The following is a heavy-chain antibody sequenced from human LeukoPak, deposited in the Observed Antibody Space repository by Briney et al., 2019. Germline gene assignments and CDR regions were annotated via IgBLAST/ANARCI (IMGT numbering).Heavy chain of an antibody. CDR3: AREGGKPYSSGWTSAPIDC. V-gene: IGHV6-1*01. Sequence: SQTLSLTCAISGDSVSSNSAAWNWIRQSPSRGLEWLGRTYYRSKWYNDYAVSVESRITINPDTSKNQFSLQLNSVTPEDTAVYYCAREGGKPYSSGWTSAPIDCWGQGTLVTVSS. CDR1: GDSVSSNSAA. J-gene: IGHJ4*02. CDR2: TYYRSKWYN. D-gene: IGHD6-19*01.